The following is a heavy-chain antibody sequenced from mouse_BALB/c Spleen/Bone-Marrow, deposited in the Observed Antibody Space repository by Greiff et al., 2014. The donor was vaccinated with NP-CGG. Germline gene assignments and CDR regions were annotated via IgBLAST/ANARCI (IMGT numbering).Heavy chain of an antibody. V-gene: IGHV1-69*02. CDR2: IDPSNSYS. Sequence: VQLQQSGAELVKPGASVKLSCKASGYTFTNYWMHWVKQRPGQGLEWIGKIDPSNSYSNYNQKLKGKATFTVGKSSSTAYMQHSSLTSEDSAVYYYGLYSNYSDYWGQGTLVTVSA. D-gene: IGHD2-5*01. J-gene: IGHJ3*01. CDR1: GYTFTNYW. CDR3: GLYSNYSDY.